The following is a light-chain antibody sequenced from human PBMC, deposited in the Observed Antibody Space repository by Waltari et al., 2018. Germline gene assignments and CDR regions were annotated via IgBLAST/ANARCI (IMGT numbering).Light chain of an antibody. CDR1: NIGSQS. CDR2: YDG. Sequence: SYVVTQSPSVSVAPGETARITCGGDNIGSQSVHWYQQRPGQAPGLVISYDGDRPSGVPERFSGSNSGNTATLTISWVEADDEADYYCLVWHSTTDHHGVFGGGTKLTVL. CDR3: LVWHSTTDHHGV. V-gene: IGLV3-21*04. J-gene: IGLJ2*01.